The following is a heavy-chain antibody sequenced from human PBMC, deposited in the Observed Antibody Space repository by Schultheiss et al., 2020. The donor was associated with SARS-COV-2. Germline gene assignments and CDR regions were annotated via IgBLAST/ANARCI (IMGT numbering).Heavy chain of an antibody. D-gene: IGHD1-1*01. J-gene: IGHJ5*02. CDR1: GYSFTNYW. CDR2: IYPGDSDT. CDR3: ARRATGTYWFDP. Sequence: GGSLRLSCTGSGYSFTNYWIAWVRQMPGKGLEWMGIIYPGDSDTKYSPSFQGQVTISADKSITTAYLQWSSLRASDTAIYYCARRATGTYWFDPWGQGTLVTVSS. V-gene: IGHV5-51*01.